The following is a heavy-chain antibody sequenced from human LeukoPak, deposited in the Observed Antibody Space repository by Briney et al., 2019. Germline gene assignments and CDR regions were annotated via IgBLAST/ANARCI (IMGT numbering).Heavy chain of an antibody. D-gene: IGHD1-26*01. V-gene: IGHV4-61*08. CDR1: GGSISSGGYY. Sequence: SETLSLTCTVSGGSISSGGYYWSWIRQPPGKGLEWIGYIYYSGSTNYNPSLKSRVTISVDTSKNQFSLKLSSVTAADTAVYYCARVWRWEPSVFFSGVIDYWGQGTLVTVSS. CDR2: IYYSGST. CDR3: ARVWRWEPSVFFSGVIDY. J-gene: IGHJ4*02.